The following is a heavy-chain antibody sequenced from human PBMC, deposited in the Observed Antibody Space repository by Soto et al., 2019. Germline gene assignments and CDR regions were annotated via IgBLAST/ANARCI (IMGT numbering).Heavy chain of an antibody. CDR1: GFTFSSYG. CDR3: ARDQYPRTVLYYFDY. J-gene: IGHJ4*02. Sequence: QVQLVESGGGVVQPGRSLRLSCAASGFTFSSYGMHWVRQAPGKGLEWVAVIWYDGSNKYYADSVKGRFTISRDNSKNTLYLQMYSLRAEDTAVYYCARDQYPRTVLYYFDYWGQGTLVTVSS. D-gene: IGHD4-4*01. V-gene: IGHV3-33*01. CDR2: IWYDGSNK.